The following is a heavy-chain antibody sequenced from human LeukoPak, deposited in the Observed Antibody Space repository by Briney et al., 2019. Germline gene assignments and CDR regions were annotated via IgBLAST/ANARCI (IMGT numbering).Heavy chain of an antibody. CDR1: GFTFSSYA. V-gene: IGHV3-23*01. J-gene: IGHJ4*02. D-gene: IGHD2-21*01. CDR2: ISGSGGNT. CDR3: AKENGAAVISHFDY. Sequence: PGGSLRLSCAASGFTFSSYAMSWVRQAPREGLEWVSGISGSGGNTFYADSVKGRFTISRDNSKNTLYLQMNSLRAEDTAVYYCAKENGAAVISHFDYWGQGTLVTVSS.